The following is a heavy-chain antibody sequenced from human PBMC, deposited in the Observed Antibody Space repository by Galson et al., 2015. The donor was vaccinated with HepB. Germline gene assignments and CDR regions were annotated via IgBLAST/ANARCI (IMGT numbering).Heavy chain of an antibody. J-gene: IGHJ4*03. CDR1: GLSFSSYT. D-gene: IGHD4-17*01. CDR2: ITTASTYT. Sequence: LRLSCAASGLSFSSYTMNWVRQAPGKGLEWVSYITTASTYTHYADSVKGRFTISRDNAKNSLYLEMNSLRAEDTALYYCARDSTPIFDGETGYFDFWGQGTTVTVSS. V-gene: IGHV3-21*01. CDR3: ARDSTPIFDGETGYFDF.